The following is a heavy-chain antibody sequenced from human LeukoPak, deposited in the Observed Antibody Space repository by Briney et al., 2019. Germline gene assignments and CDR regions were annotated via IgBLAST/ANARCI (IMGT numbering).Heavy chain of an antibody. J-gene: IGHJ4*02. Sequence: SETLSLTCTVSGYSINSGHYWGWIRQPPGKGLEWIGSIYYSGSTYYNPSLKSRVTISVDTSKNQFSLKLSSVTAADTAVYYCARLAYYDFWSGYCDYWGQGTLVTVSS. CDR1: GYSINSGHY. CDR2: IYYSGST. CDR3: ARLAYYDFWSGYCDY. V-gene: IGHV4-38-2*02. D-gene: IGHD3-3*01.